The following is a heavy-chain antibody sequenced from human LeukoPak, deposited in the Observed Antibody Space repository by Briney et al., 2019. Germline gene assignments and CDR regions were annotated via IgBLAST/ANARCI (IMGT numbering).Heavy chain of an antibody. V-gene: IGHV4-39*01. Sequence: SETLSLTCTVSGGSISSSNYYWGWIRQPPGKGLEWIGNICYSGSTYYNPSLKSRVTISVDTSKNQFSLKLSSVTAADTAVYYCARLSRIGHCWIDYWGQGTLVTVSS. CDR3: ARLSRIGHCWIDY. CDR1: GGSISSSNYY. J-gene: IGHJ4*02. D-gene: IGHD3-3*02. CDR2: ICYSGST.